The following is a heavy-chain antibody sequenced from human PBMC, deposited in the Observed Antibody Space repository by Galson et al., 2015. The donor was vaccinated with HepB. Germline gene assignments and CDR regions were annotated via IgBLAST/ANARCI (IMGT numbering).Heavy chain of an antibody. J-gene: IGHJ4*02. CDR2: ISYDGSNK. CDR1: GFTFSSYA. D-gene: IGHD5-18*01. Sequence: SLRLSCAASGFTFSSYAMHWVRQAPGKGLEWVAVISYDGSNKYYADSVKGRFTISRDNSKNTLYLQMNSLRAEDTAVYYCARRPGYSYGVDYWGQGTLVTVSS. V-gene: IGHV3-30-3*01. CDR3: ARRPGYSYGVDY.